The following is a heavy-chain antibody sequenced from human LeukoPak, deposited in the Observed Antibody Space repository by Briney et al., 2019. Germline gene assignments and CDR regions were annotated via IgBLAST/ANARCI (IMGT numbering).Heavy chain of an antibody. D-gene: IGHD4-17*01. CDR2: ISAYNGNT. CDR1: GYTFTGYY. J-gene: IGHJ5*02. V-gene: IGHV1-18*04. Sequence: ASVKVSCKASGYTFTGYYMHWVRQAPGQGLEWMGWISAYNGNTNYAQKLQGRVTMTTDTSTSTAYMELRSLRSDDTAVYYCARCETTEDWFDPWGQGTLVTVSS. CDR3: ARCETTEDWFDP.